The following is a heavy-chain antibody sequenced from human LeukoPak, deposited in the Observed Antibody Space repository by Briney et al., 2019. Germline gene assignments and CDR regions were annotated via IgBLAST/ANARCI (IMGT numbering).Heavy chain of an antibody. CDR3: ARVSPFDY. Sequence: GGSLRLSCVASGLTVSSNYMSWVRQAPGKGLEWLSVFYSGGSTYYADSVNGRFTMSRDNSKNTLYLQMNGLRVEDTAVYYCARVSPFDYWGQGTQVTVSS. CDR1: GLTVSSNY. V-gene: IGHV3-66*01. J-gene: IGHJ4*02. CDR2: FYSGGST.